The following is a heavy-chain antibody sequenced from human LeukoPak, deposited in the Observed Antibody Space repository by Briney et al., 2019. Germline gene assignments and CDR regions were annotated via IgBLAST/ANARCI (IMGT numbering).Heavy chain of an antibody. J-gene: IGHJ3*02. Sequence: KTGGSLRLSCAASGFTLRSYSMNWVRQAPGKGLEWVSSISSSSSYIYYADSVKGRFTISRDNAKNSLYLQMNSLRAEDTAVYYCARDSSSYDAFDIWGQGTMVTVSS. CDR2: ISSSSSYI. CDR1: GFTLRSYS. V-gene: IGHV3-21*01. CDR3: ARDSSSYDAFDI. D-gene: IGHD6-6*01.